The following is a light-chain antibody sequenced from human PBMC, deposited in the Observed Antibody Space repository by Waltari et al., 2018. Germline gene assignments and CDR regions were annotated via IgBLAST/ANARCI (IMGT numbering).Light chain of an antibody. CDR2: DAS. V-gene: IGKV3-11*01. CDR3: HQRRNWPGT. CDR1: QNIINF. J-gene: IGKJ1*01. Sequence: EIVLTQSPATLSLSPGDRATSSCRASQNIINFLAWYQQKPGQAPRLLIFDASKRATGIPARFSGSGSGTDFTLTISSLEPEDFAVYYCHQRRNWPGTFGQGTKVEIK.